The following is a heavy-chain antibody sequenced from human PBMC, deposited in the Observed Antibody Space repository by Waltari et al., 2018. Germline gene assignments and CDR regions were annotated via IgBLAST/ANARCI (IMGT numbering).Heavy chain of an antibody. CDR3: ARDLSSYSNLPPAINWFDP. CDR1: GGSISSSSYY. V-gene: IGHV4-39*07. Sequence: QLQLQESGPGLVKPSETLSLTCTVSGGSISSSSYYWGWIRQPPGKGLEWIGSIYYSGSTYYNPSLKSRVTISVDTSKNQFSLKLSSVTAADTAVYYCARDLSSYSNLPPAINWFDPWGQGTLVTVSS. D-gene: IGHD4-4*01. J-gene: IGHJ5*02. CDR2: IYYSGST.